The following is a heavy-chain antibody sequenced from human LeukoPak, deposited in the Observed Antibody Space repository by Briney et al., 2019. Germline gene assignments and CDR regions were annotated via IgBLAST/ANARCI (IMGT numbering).Heavy chain of an antibody. CDR3: AKDVRDRGMLFYV. Sequence: GGSLRLSCAASGFTFSSYAMSWVRQAPGKGLEWVSAISGSGGRTYYADSVKGRFTISRDNSKNTLYLQMNSLRVDGTAVYYCAKDVRDRGMLFYVWGQGTMVTVAS. D-gene: IGHD3-16*01. J-gene: IGHJ3*01. CDR2: ISGSGGRT. V-gene: IGHV3-23*01. CDR1: GFTFSSYA.